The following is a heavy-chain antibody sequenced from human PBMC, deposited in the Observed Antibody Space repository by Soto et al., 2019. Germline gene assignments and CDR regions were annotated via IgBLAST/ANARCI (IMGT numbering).Heavy chain of an antibody. D-gene: IGHD6-19*01. J-gene: IGHJ3*02. Sequence: ASVKVSFKASGYTFTSYGISWVRQAPGQGLEWMGWISAYNGNTNYAQKLQGRVTMTTDTSTSTAYMELRSLRSDDTAVYYCARVIAVAGHDAFDIWGQGTMVPVSS. CDR1: GYTFTSYG. CDR3: ARVIAVAGHDAFDI. V-gene: IGHV1-18*01. CDR2: ISAYNGNT.